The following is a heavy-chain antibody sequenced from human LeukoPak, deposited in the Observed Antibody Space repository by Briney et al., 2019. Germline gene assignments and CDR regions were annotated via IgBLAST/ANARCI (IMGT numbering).Heavy chain of an antibody. Sequence: PSETLSLTCTVSVGSISSYYWSWIRQPPGKGLEWIGYIYYSGSTNYNPSLKSRVTISVDTSKNQFSLKLSSVTAADTAVYYCAKFTMVRGVTRVNAFDIWGQGTMVTVSS. CDR3: AKFTMVRGVTRVNAFDI. V-gene: IGHV4-59*01. CDR1: VGSISSYY. CDR2: IYYSGST. D-gene: IGHD3-10*01. J-gene: IGHJ3*02.